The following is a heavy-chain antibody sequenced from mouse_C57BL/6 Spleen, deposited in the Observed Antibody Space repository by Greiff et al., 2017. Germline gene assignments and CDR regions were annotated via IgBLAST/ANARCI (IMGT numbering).Heavy chain of an antibody. CDR3: ARGDGFYVGYCSYAMDY. CDR1: GFTFSDYY. J-gene: IGHJ4*01. Sequence: EVQLVESGGGLVQPGGSLKLSCAASGFTFSDYYMYWVRQTPEKRLEWVAYISNGGGSTYYPATVKGRFPNSRDKPKNTMYLQLSRLKSEDTAMYYCARGDGFYVGYCSYAMDYWGQGTTVTVSS. CDR2: ISNGGGST. D-gene: IGHD2-3*01. V-gene: IGHV5-12*01.